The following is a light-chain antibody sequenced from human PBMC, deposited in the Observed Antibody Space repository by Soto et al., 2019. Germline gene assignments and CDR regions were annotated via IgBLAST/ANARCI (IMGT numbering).Light chain of an antibody. V-gene: IGKV1-12*01. J-gene: IGKJ4*01. CDR2: AAS. Sequence: DIHMTQSLSFVFASVGDRVTITCRASQGISSWLVWYQHKPGRAPKLLIHAASIFESGVQSRFNGNGSRIDFTLALSSLQPEDFATYYCQQTTSFPLTFGGGTKVEIK. CDR1: QGISSW. CDR3: QQTTSFPLT.